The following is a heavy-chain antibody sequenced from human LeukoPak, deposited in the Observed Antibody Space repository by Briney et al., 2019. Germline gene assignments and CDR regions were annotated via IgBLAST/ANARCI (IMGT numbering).Heavy chain of an antibody. Sequence: PSETLSLTCTVSGGSISSGGYYWSWIRQHPGRGLEWIGYIYYSGSTYYNPSLKSRVTISVDTSKNQFSLKLSSVTAADTAVYYCARDLGTTVPSDAFDIWGQGTMVTVSS. D-gene: IGHD4-17*01. CDR1: GGSISSGGYY. V-gene: IGHV4-31*03. J-gene: IGHJ3*02. CDR2: IYYSGST. CDR3: ARDLGTTVPSDAFDI.